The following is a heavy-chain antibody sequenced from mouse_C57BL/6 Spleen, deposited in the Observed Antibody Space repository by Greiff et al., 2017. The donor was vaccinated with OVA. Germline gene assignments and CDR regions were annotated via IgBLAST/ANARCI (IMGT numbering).Heavy chain of an antibody. V-gene: IGHV14-4*01. D-gene: IGHD3-2*02. CDR3: TIVISGYGY. Sequence: EVQLQQSGAELVRPGASVKMSCKASGFNINDDCIHWVKQRPEQGLEWIGYIDPENGDTEYTAKFKGKATITADKSSNTAYLQLSSLTSDDTAVYYCTIVISGYGYWGKGTLVTVSA. CDR2: IDPENGDT. J-gene: IGHJ3*01. CDR1: GFNINDDC.